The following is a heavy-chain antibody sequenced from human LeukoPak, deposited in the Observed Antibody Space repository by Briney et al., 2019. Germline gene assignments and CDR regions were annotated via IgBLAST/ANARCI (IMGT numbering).Heavy chain of an antibody. CDR1: GGSISSSSYY. D-gene: IGHD4-17*01. J-gene: IGHJ1*01. V-gene: IGHV4-39*01. CDR2: IYYSGST. CDR3: ARLYGPANFQH. Sequence: PSETLSLTCTVSGGSISSSSYYWGWIRQPPGQGLEWIGSIYYSGSTYYNPSLKSRVTISVDTSKNQFSLKLSSVTAADTAVYYCARLYGPANFQHWGQGTLVTVSS.